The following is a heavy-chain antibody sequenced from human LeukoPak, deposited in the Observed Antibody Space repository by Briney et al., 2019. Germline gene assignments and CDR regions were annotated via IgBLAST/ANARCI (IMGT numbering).Heavy chain of an antibody. J-gene: IGHJ3*02. CDR2: IYYSGST. Sequence: PSETLSLTCTVSGGSISSYYWSWIRQPPGKGLEWIGYIYYSGSTNYNPSPKSRVTISVDTSKNQFSLKLSSVTAADTALYYCASTPSPVVAFDIWGQGTMVTVSS. CDR1: GGSISSYY. V-gene: IGHV4-59*01. CDR3: ASTPSPVVAFDI.